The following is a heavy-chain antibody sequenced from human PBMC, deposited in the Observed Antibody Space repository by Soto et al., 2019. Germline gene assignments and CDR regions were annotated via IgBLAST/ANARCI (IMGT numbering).Heavy chain of an antibody. J-gene: IGHJ5*02. CDR3: AHSLKEDGGVLLWFGGFDP. CDR2: IYWDDDK. V-gene: IGHV2-5*02. CDR1: GFSLSTSGVG. D-gene: IGHD3-10*01. Sequence: SGPTLVNPTQTLTLTCTFSGFSLSTSGVGVGWIRQPPGKALEWLALIYWDDDKRYSPSLKSRLTITKDTSKNQVVLTMTNMDPVDTATYYCAHSLKEDGGVLLWFGGFDPWGQGTLVTVSS.